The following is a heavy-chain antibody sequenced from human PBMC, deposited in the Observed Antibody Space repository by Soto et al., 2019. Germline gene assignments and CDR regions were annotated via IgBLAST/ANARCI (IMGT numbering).Heavy chain of an antibody. CDR1: GYTFTSYY. Sequence: QVQLVQSGAEVKKPGASVKVSCKASGYTFTSYYMHWVRQAPGQGLEWMGIINPSGGSTSYGQKFQVRVTMTRDTSTSTVYMELSSLRSEDTAVYYCAREPPRDYYDMERKGGGMDVWGQGTTVTVSS. J-gene: IGHJ6*02. CDR3: AREPPRDYYDMERKGGGMDV. CDR2: INPSGGST. D-gene: IGHD3-22*01. V-gene: IGHV1-46*01.